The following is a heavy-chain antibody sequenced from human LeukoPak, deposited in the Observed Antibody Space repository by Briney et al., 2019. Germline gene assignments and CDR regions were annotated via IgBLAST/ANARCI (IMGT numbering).Heavy chain of an antibody. V-gene: IGHV1-69*13. Sequence: SVKVSCKASGGTFSNYAINWVRQAPGQGLEWMGGIIPIFGTANYAQTFQARVTITADESTSTAYMELSGLRSEDTAVYYCARGHNSGSYTWGLDNWGQGTLVTVSS. CDR2: IIPIFGTA. D-gene: IGHD6-19*01. CDR3: ARGHNSGSYTWGLDN. J-gene: IGHJ4*02. CDR1: GGTFSNYA.